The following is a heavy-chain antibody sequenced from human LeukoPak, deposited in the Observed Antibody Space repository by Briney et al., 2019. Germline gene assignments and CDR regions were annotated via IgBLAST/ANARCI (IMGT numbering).Heavy chain of an antibody. V-gene: IGHV4-34*01. CDR2: INHSGGT. Sequence: SETLSLTCAVYGGSFSGYYWAWIRQPPGKGLEWIGGINHSGGTNYNPSLKSRVTISVDTSKNQFSLKLSSVTAADTAVYYCARAPDSGYSYYFDYWGQGTLVTVSS. CDR3: ARAPDSGYSYYFDY. J-gene: IGHJ4*02. D-gene: IGHD3-22*01. CDR1: GGSFSGYY.